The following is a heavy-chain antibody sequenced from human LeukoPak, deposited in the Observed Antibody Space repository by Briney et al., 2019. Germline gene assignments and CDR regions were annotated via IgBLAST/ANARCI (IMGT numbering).Heavy chain of an antibody. CDR1: GFTFSSYG. CDR2: ISGSGGST. J-gene: IGHJ4*02. CDR3: AKDLEVGWWELPQTFDY. V-gene: IGHV3-23*01. Sequence: TGGSLRLSCAASGFTFSSYGMSWVRQAPGKGLEWVSAISGSGGSTYYADSVKGRFTISRDNSKNTLYLQMNSLRAEDTAVYYCAKDLEVGWWELPQTFDYWGQGTLVTVSS. D-gene: IGHD1-26*01.